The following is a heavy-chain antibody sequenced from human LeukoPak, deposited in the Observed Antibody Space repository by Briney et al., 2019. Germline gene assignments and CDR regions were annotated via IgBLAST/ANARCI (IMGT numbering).Heavy chain of an antibody. J-gene: IGHJ6*02. D-gene: IGHD3-3*01. CDR3: ARGDYDFWSGYYYYYGMDV. CDR2: ISSSSYI. CDR1: GFTFSSYA. V-gene: IGHV3-21*01. Sequence: PGGSLRLSCAASGFTFSSYAMSWVRQAPGKGLEWVSSISSSSYIYYADSVKGRFTISRDNAKNSLYLQMNSLRAEDTAAYYCARGDYDFWSGYYYYYGMDVWGQGTTVTVSS.